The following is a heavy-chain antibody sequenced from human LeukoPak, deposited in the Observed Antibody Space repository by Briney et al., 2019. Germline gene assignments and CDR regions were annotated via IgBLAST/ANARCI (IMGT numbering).Heavy chain of an antibody. V-gene: IGHV3-11*01. D-gene: IGHD3-10*01. CDR3: ARDYYGSGRVYYYYYGMDV. CDR2: ISSSGSTI. J-gene: IGHJ6*02. Sequence: GGSMRLSCGASGFTFSDNYMNWIRQAPGKGLEWVSDISSSGSTIYYADSVKGRFTISRDNAKNSLYLHMNSLRAEDTAVYYCARDYYGSGRVYYYYYGMDVWGQGTTVTDSS. CDR1: GFTFSDNY.